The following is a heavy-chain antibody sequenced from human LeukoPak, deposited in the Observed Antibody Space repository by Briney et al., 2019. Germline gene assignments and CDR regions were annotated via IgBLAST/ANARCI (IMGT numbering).Heavy chain of an antibody. CDR1: GFIFSSYN. V-gene: IGHV3-48*02. CDR2: ISTSSVI. CDR3: ARVRGVHYDIDV. J-gene: IGHJ6*02. Sequence: PGGSLRLSRAASGFIFSSYNMNWVRQAPGQGLGWVSYISTSSVIYYADSVKGRFTISRDDAKNSLYLQMNSLRDEDTAVYYCARVRGVHYDIDVWGQGTTVTVSS. D-gene: IGHD3-10*01.